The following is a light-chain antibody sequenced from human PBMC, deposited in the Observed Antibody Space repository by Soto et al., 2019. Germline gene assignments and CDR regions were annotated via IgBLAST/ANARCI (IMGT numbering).Light chain of an antibody. CDR1: QGVSSS. J-gene: IGKJ3*01. CDR2: DAS. Sequence: PGERATLSCRASQGVSSSLAWYQQKRGQAPRLPIYDASKRATGIPARFSGSGSGTDFTLTISSLEPEDFAVYYCQQRSNWPPEVTFGPGTKVDIK. V-gene: IGKV3-11*01. CDR3: QQRSNWPPEVT.